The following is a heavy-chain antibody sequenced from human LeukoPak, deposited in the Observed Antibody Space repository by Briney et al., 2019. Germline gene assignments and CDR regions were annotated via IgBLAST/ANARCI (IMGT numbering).Heavy chain of an antibody. Sequence: SETLSLTCAVSGGSISSSNWWSWVRQPPGKGLEWIGEIYHSGSTNYNPSLKSRVTISVDKSKNQFSLKLSSVTAADTAVYYCARALRYSSSWFGNWGQGTLVTVSS. CDR2: IYHSGST. D-gene: IGHD6-13*01. V-gene: IGHV4-4*02. CDR1: GGSISSSNW. CDR3: ARALRYSSSWFGN. J-gene: IGHJ4*02.